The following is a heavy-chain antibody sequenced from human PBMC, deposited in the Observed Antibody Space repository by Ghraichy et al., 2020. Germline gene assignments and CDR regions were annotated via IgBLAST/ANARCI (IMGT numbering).Heavy chain of an antibody. D-gene: IGHD3-3*01. J-gene: IGHJ6*02. CDR3: ARGGRYDFWSGYSKPNYYYYGMDV. V-gene: IGHV4-34*01. Sequence: SETLSLTCAVYGGSFSGYYWSWIRQPPGKGLEWIGEINHSGSTNYNPSLKSRVTISVDTSKNQFSLKLSSVTAADTAVYYCARGGRYDFWSGYSKPNYYYYGMDVWGQGTTVTVSS. CDR1: GGSFSGYY. CDR2: INHSGST.